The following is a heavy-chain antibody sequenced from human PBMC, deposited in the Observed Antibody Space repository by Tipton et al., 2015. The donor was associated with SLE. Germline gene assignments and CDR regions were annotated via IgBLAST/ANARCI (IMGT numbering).Heavy chain of an antibody. CDR2: IYYSGST. CDR1: GGSISSYY. V-gene: IGHV4-59*01. J-gene: IGHJ4*02. Sequence: TLSLTCTVSGGSISSYYWSWIRQPPGKGLEWIGYIYYSGSTNYNPSLKSRVTISVDTSKNQFSLKLSSVTAADTAAYYCARALSGYYFDYWGQGTLVTVSS. D-gene: IGHD3-10*01. CDR3: ARALSGYYFDY.